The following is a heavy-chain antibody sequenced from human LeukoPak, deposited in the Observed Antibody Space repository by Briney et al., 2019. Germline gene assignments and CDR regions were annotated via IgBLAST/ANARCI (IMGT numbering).Heavy chain of an antibody. V-gene: IGHV3-21*01. CDR2: ISTSSSYI. D-gene: IGHD4-11*01. CDR1: GFTFNRYN. J-gene: IGHJ3*02. CDR3: ARVARRTYRDDDAINI. Sequence: GGSLRLSCAASGFTFNRYNMNWVRRAPGKGLEWVSSISTSSSYIYYADSVRGRFTISRDNAKNSLYLQMNSLRAEDTAVYYCARVARRTYRDDDAINIWGQGTMVTVSS.